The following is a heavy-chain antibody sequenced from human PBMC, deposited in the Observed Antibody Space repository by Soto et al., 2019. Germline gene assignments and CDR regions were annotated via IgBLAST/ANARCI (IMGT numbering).Heavy chain of an antibody. D-gene: IGHD4-17*01. CDR2: ISSSSSYI. CDR1: GFTFSSYS. J-gene: IGHJ6*03. Sequence: EVQLVESGGGLVKPGGSLRLSCAASGFTFSSYSMNWVRQAPGKGLEWVSSISSSSSYIYYADSVKGRFTISRDNAKNSLYLQMNSLRAEDTAVYYCASLRRPTGILYYYYKDVWGKGTTVTVSS. V-gene: IGHV3-21*01. CDR3: ASLRRPTGILYYYYKDV.